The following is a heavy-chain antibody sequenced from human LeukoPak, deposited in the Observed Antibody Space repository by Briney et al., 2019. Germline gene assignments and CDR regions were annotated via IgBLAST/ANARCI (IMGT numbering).Heavy chain of an antibody. CDR3: ARDNRPVDY. J-gene: IGHJ4*02. CDR2: ISSSSSTI. CDR1: GFTFSIYS. Sequence: GGSLRLSCAASGFTFSIYSVTWVRQAPGKGLEWVSYISSSSSTIYYADSVKGRFTISGDNANNSLYLQMNSLRAEDTAVYYCARDNRPVDYWGQGTLVTVSS. V-gene: IGHV3-48*01.